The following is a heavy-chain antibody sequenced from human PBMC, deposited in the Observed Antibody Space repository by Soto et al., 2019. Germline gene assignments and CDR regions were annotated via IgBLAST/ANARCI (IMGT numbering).Heavy chain of an antibody. D-gene: IGHD6-19*01. CDR3: ARDLKVAGTNSFYYYGMDV. CDR1: GVTFSNYT. Sequence: EVQLVESGGGLVKPGGSLRLSCADSGVTFSNYTMNWVRQAPGKGLEWVSSISRSSRNIYYADSLKGRFTISRDNAMNALYLQINSLRAEDTAVYYCARDLKVAGTNSFYYYGMDVWGQGTTVTVSS. J-gene: IGHJ6*02. V-gene: IGHV3-21*01. CDR2: ISRSSRNI.